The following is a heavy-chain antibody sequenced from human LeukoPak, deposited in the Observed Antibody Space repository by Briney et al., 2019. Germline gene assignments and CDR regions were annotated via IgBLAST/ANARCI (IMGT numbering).Heavy chain of an antibody. Sequence: SETLSLTCTVSGGSISSHYWSWIRQSPGKGLEWIGYNYYSGSTNYNPSLKSRVTISVDTSKNQFSLKLSSVTAADTAVYYCARGEMATIEDAFDIWGQGTMVTVSS. D-gene: IGHD5-24*01. V-gene: IGHV4-59*11. CDR2: NYYSGST. CDR1: GGSISSHY. J-gene: IGHJ3*02. CDR3: ARGEMATIEDAFDI.